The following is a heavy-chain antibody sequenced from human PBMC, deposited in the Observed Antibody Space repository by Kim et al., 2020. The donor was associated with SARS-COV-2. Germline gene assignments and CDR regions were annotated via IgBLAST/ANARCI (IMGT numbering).Heavy chain of an antibody. V-gene: IGHV3-23*01. Sequence: KGLFTISRDNSKNTLYLQMNSRRAEDTAVYYCAKDIVGSSSWYAGCYFDYWGQGTLVTVSS. D-gene: IGHD6-13*01. CDR3: AKDIVGSSSWYAGCYFDY. J-gene: IGHJ4*02.